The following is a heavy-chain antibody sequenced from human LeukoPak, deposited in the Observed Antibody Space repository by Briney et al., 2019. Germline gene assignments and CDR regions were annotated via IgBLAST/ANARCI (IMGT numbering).Heavy chain of an antibody. CDR1: GFNLHLHA. V-gene: IGHV3-23*01. D-gene: IGHD2-2*01. CDR2: IRSDSSTT. Sequence: GGSLRLSCAASGFNLHLHAMSWVRQTPGKGLEWVADIRSDSSTTAYADSVKGRFTISRDNSRMTLYLQMDSLRAEDTAVYYCTKDLILPSYQPFDYWGPGTLVTVSS. CDR3: TKDLILPSYQPFDY. J-gene: IGHJ4*02.